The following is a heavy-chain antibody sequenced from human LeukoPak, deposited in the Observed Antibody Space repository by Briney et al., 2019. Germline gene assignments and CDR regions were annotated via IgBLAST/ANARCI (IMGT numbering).Heavy chain of an antibody. J-gene: IGHJ5*02. V-gene: IGHV4-4*07. Sequence: SETLSLTCIVSGGSISSYYWSWVRQPAGKGLEWIGRIYTSGSTNYNPSLKSRVTMSVDTSKNQFSLKLSSVTAADTAVYYCARDRIGYCTNGVCYTSSSSSWYWFDPWGQGTLVTVSS. CDR1: GGSISSYY. CDR2: IYTSGST. CDR3: ARDRIGYCTNGVCYTSSSSSWYWFDP. D-gene: IGHD2-8*01.